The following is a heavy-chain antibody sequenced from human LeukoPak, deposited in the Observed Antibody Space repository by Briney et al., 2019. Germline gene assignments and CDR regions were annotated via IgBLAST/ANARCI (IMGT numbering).Heavy chain of an antibody. Sequence: GGSLRLSCAASGFTFSSYSMNWVRQATGKGLEWVSAIGTAGDTYYPGSVKGRFTISRENAKNSLYLQMNSLRAGDTAVYYCARAATYPYGSGSYYTLPYYFDYWGQGTLVTVSS. D-gene: IGHD3-10*01. V-gene: IGHV3-13*01. CDR2: IGTAGDT. J-gene: IGHJ4*02. CDR1: GFTFSSYS. CDR3: ARAATYPYGSGSYYTLPYYFDY.